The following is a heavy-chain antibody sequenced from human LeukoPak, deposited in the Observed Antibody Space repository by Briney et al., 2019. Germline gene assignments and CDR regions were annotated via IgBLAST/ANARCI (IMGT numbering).Heavy chain of an antibody. Sequence: SETLSLTCTVSGGWGGDYYWSWIRQPPGKGLEWIGYIYYNGSTYYNPSLKSRVTISVDTSKNQFSLKLSPVTAADTAVYYCASQAVAAHDYWGQGTLVTVSS. CDR3: ASQAVAAHDY. CDR1: GGWGGDYY. D-gene: IGHD6-19*01. J-gene: IGHJ4*02. V-gene: IGHV4-30-4*01. CDR2: IYYNGST.